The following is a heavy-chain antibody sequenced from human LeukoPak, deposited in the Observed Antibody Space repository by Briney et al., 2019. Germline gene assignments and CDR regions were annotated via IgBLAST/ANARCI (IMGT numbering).Heavy chain of an antibody. CDR1: GFTFSSYS. Sequence: RGSLRLSCAASGFTFSSYSMNWVRQAPGKGLEWVSSISSSSSYIYYAHSVKGRFTISRDNAKNSLYLQMNSLRAEDTAVYYCARGSGDSYYYYYMDVWGKGTTVTVSS. D-gene: IGHD3-3*01. J-gene: IGHJ6*03. V-gene: IGHV3-21*01. CDR3: ARGSGDSYYYYYMDV. CDR2: ISSSSSYI.